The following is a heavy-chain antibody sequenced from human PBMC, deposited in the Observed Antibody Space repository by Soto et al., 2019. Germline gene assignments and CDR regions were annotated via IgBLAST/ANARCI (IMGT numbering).Heavy chain of an antibody. Sequence: QVQLVESGGGLVKPGGSLRLSCAASGFTFSDYYMSWIRQAPGKGLEWVSYISSSGSTTYYADSVKSRVTISRDNAKKSVYLQMNSLRAEDTAVYYCARERVVVAATSYFGMDVWGQGTTVTVSS. D-gene: IGHD2-15*01. CDR2: ISSSGSTT. CDR1: GFTFSDYY. V-gene: IGHV3-11*01. J-gene: IGHJ6*02. CDR3: ARERVVVAATSYFGMDV.